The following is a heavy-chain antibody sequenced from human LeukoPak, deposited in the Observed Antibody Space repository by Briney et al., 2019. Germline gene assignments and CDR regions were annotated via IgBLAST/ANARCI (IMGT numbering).Heavy chain of an antibody. CDR1: GLNFRSFW. CDR3: ARTAVYGPIDY. D-gene: IGHD5/OR15-5a*01. Sequence: GGSLRLSCAVSGLNFRSFWMSWVRQAPGKGLEWVSSISSSSGYIYYADSVKGRFTISRDNAKNSLYLQMNSLRAEDTAVYYCARTAVYGPIDYWGQGTLVTVSS. CDR2: ISSSSGYI. V-gene: IGHV3-21*01. J-gene: IGHJ4*02.